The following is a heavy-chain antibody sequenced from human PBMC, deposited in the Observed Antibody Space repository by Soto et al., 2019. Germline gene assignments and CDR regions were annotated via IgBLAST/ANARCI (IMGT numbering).Heavy chain of an antibody. CDR2: IYWDDDK. V-gene: IGHV2-5*02. CDR3: AHSYGPAIAGGNYYYYYYMDV. Sequence: QITLKESGPTLVKPTQTLTLTCTFSGFSLSTSGVGVGWIRQPPGKALEWLALIYWDDDKRYSPSLKSRLTITKDTSKNQVVLTMTNMDPVDTATYYCAHSYGPAIAGGNYYYYYYMDVWGKGTTVTVSS. D-gene: IGHD6-13*01. J-gene: IGHJ6*03. CDR1: GFSLSTSGVG.